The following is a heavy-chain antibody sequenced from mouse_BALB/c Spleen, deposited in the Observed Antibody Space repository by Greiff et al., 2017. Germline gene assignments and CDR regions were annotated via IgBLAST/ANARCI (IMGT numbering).Heavy chain of an antibody. D-gene: IGHD1-1*01. V-gene: IGHV1-26*01. CDR1: GYSFTGYY. J-gene: IGHJ2*01. CDR2: INPYNGAT. CDR3: ARMETVENYFDY. Sequence: EVQLQQSGPELVKPGASVKISCKASGYSFTGYYMHWVKQSHVKSLEWIGRINPYNGATSYNQNFKDKASLTVDKSSSTAYMELHSLTSEDSAVYYCARMETVENYFDYWGQGTTLTVSS.